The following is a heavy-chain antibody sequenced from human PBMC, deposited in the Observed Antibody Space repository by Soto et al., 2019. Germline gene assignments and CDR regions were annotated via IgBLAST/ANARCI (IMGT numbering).Heavy chain of an antibody. CDR3: ARYIAASGVRADYDY. D-gene: IGHD6-13*01. Sequence: EVQLVESGGGLVQPGGSLRLSCAVSGFTFSSSWMSWVRQAPGKGLEWVANSKPDGSEKTFLDSVKGRFTISRDNARNSLYLQMDSLRAEDTAVYYCARYIAASGVRADYDYWGRGTLVTVSS. J-gene: IGHJ4*02. CDR1: GFTFSSSW. V-gene: IGHV3-7*04. CDR2: SKPDGSEK.